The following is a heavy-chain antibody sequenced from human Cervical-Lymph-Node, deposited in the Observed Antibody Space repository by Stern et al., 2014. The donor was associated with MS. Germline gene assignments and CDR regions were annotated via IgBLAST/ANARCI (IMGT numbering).Heavy chain of an antibody. Sequence: EMQLVESGAEVKKPGESLKISCQGSGYSFISSWIGWVRQMPGKGLEWMAIIYPGDSDTRYNPSFQGQVTISADKSVSTAYLQWSSLKASDTAMYYCATSTGYFLLEYYFDYWGQGTLVTVSS. J-gene: IGHJ4*02. CDR2: IYPGDSDT. CDR3: ATSTGYFLLEYYFDY. CDR1: GYSFISSW. V-gene: IGHV5-51*01. D-gene: IGHD6-19*01.